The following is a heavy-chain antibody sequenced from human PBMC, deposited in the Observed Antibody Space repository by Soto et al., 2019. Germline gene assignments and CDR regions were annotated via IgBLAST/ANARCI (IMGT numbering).Heavy chain of an antibody. D-gene: IGHD3-22*01. CDR1: GFTFSSYA. J-gene: IGHJ4*02. CDR2: ISYDGSNK. CDR3: ARDGGYYYDSSVGY. V-gene: IGHV3-30-3*01. Sequence: QVQLVESGGGVVQPGRSLRLSCAASGFTFSSYAMHWVRQAPGKGLEWVAVISYDGSNKYYADSVKGRFTISRDNSKNTLYLQMNSLRAEDTAVYYCARDGGYYYDSSVGYWGQGTLVTVSS.